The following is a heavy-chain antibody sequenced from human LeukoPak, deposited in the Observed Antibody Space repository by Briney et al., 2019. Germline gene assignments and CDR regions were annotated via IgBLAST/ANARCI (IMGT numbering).Heavy chain of an antibody. CDR3: ATRGVVIRLILVGFHKEAYYFDS. J-gene: IGHJ4*02. CDR1: GITLSNYG. CDR2: ISDRGGRT. V-gene: IGHV3-23*01. Sequence: GGSLRLSCAVSGITLSNYGMSWVRQAPGKGLEWVAGISDRGGRTNYADSVKGRFTISRDNPTNTLYLQMNSLSAEDTAVYFWATRGVVIRLILVGFHKEAYYFDSWGQGALVTVSS. D-gene: IGHD3-10*01.